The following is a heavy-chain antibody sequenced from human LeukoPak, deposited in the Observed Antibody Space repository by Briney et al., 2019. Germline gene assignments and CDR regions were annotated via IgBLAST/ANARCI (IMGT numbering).Heavy chain of an antibody. CDR1: GYTFTGYY. CDR3: ARDREQWLADYFDY. V-gene: IGHV1-2*02. J-gene: IGHJ4*02. CDR2: INPNSGGT. D-gene: IGHD6-19*01. Sequence: ASVKVSCKASGYTFTGYYMHWVRQAPGQGLEWMGWINPNSGGTNYAKKFQGRVTMTRDTSISTAYMELSRLRSDDTAVYYCARDREQWLADYFDYWGQGTLVTVSS.